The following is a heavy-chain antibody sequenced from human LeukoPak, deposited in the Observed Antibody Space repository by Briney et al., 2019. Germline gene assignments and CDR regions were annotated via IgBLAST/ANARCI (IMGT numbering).Heavy chain of an antibody. V-gene: IGHV3-21*01. CDR2: ISSSSTYI. Sequence: GGSLRLSCAASGFTFNTYSMNRVRQAPGKGLEWVSSISSSSTYIYYADSVKGRFTISRDNAKNSLYLQMNSLRAEDTAVYYCASSGIAAPDYWGQGTLVTVSS. D-gene: IGHD6-13*01. J-gene: IGHJ4*02. CDR1: GFTFNTYS. CDR3: ASSGIAAPDY.